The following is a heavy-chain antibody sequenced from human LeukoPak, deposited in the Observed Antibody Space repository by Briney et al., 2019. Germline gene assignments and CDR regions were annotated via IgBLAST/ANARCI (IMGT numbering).Heavy chain of an antibody. CDR3: AAVEMATIGPFDY. Sequence: GGSLRLSCAASGFTFSSYGMHWVRQAPGKGLEWGAVISYDGSNKYYADSVKGRFTISRDNSKNTLYLQMNSLRAEDTAVYYCAAVEMATIGPFDYWGQGTLVTVSS. CDR2: ISYDGSNK. V-gene: IGHV3-30*03. J-gene: IGHJ4*02. D-gene: IGHD5-24*01. CDR1: GFTFSSYG.